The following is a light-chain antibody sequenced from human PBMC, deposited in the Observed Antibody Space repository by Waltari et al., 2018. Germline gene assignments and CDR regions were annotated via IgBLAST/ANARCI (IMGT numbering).Light chain of an antibody. V-gene: IGKV1-5*03. CDR3: QQYRNLWT. J-gene: IGKJ1*01. CDR2: KAS. Sequence: DIQMTQSPSTLSASVVDRVTITCRASQRLSKWLAWYQQKPVKAPKVLIYKASTLESGVPSRFSGSGSGTEFTLTISSLQPDDFATYYCQQYRNLWTFGQGTKVEIK. CDR1: QRLSKW.